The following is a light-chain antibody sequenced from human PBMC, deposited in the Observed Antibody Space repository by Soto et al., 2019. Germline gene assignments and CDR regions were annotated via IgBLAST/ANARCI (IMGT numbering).Light chain of an antibody. CDR1: QTVSSS. Sequence: EIVFAYYSGTLSLSPVERATLSCRASQTVSSSLAWYQQKPGQPPRLLISYASNRATGIPGRFSGGGSGTDFTLTISSLETEDFAVYYCQQSNYWLSFGGGTKVDIK. CDR3: QQSNYWLS. V-gene: IGKV3-11*01. J-gene: IGKJ4*01. CDR2: YAS.